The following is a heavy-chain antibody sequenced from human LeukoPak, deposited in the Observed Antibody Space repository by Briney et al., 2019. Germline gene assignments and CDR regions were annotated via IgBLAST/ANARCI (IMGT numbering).Heavy chain of an antibody. D-gene: IGHD2-2*01. CDR1: GFTFSSYS. CDR3: ARAHCSSTSCSRFDP. V-gene: IGHV3-21*01. J-gene: IGHJ5*02. Sequence: PGGSLRLSCAASGFTFSSYSMNWVRQAPGKGLEWVSSISSSSSYIYYEDSVKGRFTICRDNAKNSLYLQMNSLRAEDTAVYYCARAHCSSTSCSRFDPWGQGTLVTVSS. CDR2: ISSSSSYI.